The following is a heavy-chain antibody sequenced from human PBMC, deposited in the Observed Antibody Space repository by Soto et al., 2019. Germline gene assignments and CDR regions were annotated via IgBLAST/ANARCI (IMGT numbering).Heavy chain of an antibody. CDR2: IDWDDDK. D-gene: IGHD4-17*01. Sequence: SGPTLVNPTQTLTLTCTFSGFSLSTSGMRVSWIRQPPGKALEWLARIDWDDDKFYSTSLKTRLTISKDTPKNQVLLIMTNMDPVDTATYYCARNGATVVNAFDIWGQGTMVTVSS. CDR3: ARNGATVVNAFDI. CDR1: GFSLSTSGMR. J-gene: IGHJ3*02. V-gene: IGHV2-70*04.